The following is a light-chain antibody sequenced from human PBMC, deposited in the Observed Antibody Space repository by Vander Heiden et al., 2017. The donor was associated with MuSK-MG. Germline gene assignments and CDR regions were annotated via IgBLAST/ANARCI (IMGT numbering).Light chain of an antibody. V-gene: IGKV1-39*01. CDR2: AAS. CDR3: QQCDSTPNT. CDR1: QSISSY. J-gene: IGKJ5*01. Sequence: IQMTPSPSSLSASVGDRVTITCRASQSISSYLNWYQQKPGKAPKLLIYAASSLQSGVPSRFSGSGSGTDFTLTISMLQPEDFATYYCQQCDSTPNTFGQGTPLEIK.